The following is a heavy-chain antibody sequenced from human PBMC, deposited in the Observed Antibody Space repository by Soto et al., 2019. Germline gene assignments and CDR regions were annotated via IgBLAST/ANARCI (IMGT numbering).Heavy chain of an antibody. CDR2: ISTTNYI. V-gene: IGHV3-21*05. CDR3: ARESEDLTSNFDY. Sequence: PGGSLRLSCAASGFTFRSYSMNWVRQAPGKGLEWVSYISTTNYIYYGDSMKGRFTISRDNAKNSLYLEMNSLRAEDTAVYYCARESEDLTSNFDYWGQGTLVTVSS. J-gene: IGHJ4*02. CDR1: GFTFRSYS.